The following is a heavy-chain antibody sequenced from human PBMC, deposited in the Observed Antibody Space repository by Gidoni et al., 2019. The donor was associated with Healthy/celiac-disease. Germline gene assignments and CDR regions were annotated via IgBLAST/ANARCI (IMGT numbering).Heavy chain of an antibody. CDR3: ARDPPSIAVAGTDLDY. Sequence: QVQLVESGGGVVQPGRSLRLSCAASGFTFSSYGMHWVRQAPGKGLEWVAVIWYDGSNKYYADSVKGRFTISRDNSKNTLYLQMNSLRAEDTAVYYCARDPPSIAVAGTDLDYWGQGTLVTVSS. J-gene: IGHJ4*02. CDR1: GFTFSSYG. V-gene: IGHV3-33*08. CDR2: IWYDGSNK. D-gene: IGHD6-19*01.